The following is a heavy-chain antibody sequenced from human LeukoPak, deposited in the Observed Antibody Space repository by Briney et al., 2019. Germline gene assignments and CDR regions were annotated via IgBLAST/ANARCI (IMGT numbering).Heavy chain of an antibody. CDR2: IKSKSYGETT. Sequence: GGSLRLSCAASGFTFTNVWMSWVRQTPWKGLEWVGRIKSKSYGETTDYAAPVKGRFTISRDDAKTMVYLQMNSLKSEDTAVYYCTTDRGSVWGQGTLVTVSS. V-gene: IGHV3-15*01. CDR3: TTDRGSV. CDR1: GFTFTNVW. J-gene: IGHJ4*02.